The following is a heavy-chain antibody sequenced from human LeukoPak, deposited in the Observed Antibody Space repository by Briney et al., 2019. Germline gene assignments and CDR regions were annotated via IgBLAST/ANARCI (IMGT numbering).Heavy chain of an antibody. CDR3: ARDVRYDFWSGYSTYLDY. Sequence: PSETLSLTCNVSGASISSHYWNWIRQPAGKGLEWIGRIYNTGSANYNPSLKSRVTMSVDTSKNQFSMKLSSVTAADTAVYYCARDVRYDFWSGYSTYLDYWGQGTLVTVSS. CDR2: IYNTGSA. J-gene: IGHJ4*02. V-gene: IGHV4-4*07. CDR1: GASISSHY. D-gene: IGHD3-3*01.